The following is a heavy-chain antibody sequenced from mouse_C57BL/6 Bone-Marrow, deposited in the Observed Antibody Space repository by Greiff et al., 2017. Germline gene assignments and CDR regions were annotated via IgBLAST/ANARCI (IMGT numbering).Heavy chain of an antibody. CDR3: ASREQPGVDY. D-gene: IGHD3-3*01. J-gene: IGHJ4*01. CDR2: IYPGSGST. Sequence: QVQLKQPGAELVKPGASVKMSCKASGYTFTSYWITWVKQRPGQGLEWIGDIYPGSGSTNYNEKFKSKATLTVDTSSSTAYMQLGRLTSEDSAVYYCASREQPGVDYWGQGTTVTVSS. CDR1: GYTFTSYW. V-gene: IGHV1-55*01.